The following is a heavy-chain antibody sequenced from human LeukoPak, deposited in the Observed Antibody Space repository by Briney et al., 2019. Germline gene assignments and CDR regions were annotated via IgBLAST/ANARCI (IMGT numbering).Heavy chain of an antibody. Sequence: ASVKVSCKASGYTFTNYYMHWVRQAPGQGLEWIGIISLSGGSTTYAQKFQGGVTMTRDTSTSTVYMELTSLRSEDTAFYYCARGWGGTYYYFDYWGQGTLVTVSS. CDR1: GYTFTNYY. D-gene: IGHD1-26*01. CDR2: ISLSGGST. V-gene: IGHV1-46*01. J-gene: IGHJ4*02. CDR3: ARGWGGTYYYFDY.